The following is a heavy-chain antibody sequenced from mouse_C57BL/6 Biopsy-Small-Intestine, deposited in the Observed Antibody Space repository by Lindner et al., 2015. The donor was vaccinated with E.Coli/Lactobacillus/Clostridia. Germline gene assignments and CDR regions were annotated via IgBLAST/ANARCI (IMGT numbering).Heavy chain of an antibody. V-gene: IGHV1-18*01. D-gene: IGHD2-4*01. CDR2: ISPNSGGT. CDR3: ARGGVIMDPPQTIDY. J-gene: IGHJ4*01. CDR1: GYTFTANY. Sequence: SVKVSCKASGYTFTANYIYWVRQAPGQGLEWMGWISPNSGGTNSAQKFLGRVTMTRDKSINTAYMELTRLTSDDTAVYYCARGGVIMDPPQTIDYWGQGTLVTVSS.